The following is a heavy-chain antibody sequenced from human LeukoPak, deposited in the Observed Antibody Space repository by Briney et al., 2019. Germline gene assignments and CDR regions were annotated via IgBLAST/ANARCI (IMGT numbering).Heavy chain of an antibody. D-gene: IGHD3-10*01. Sequence: ASVKVSCKASGYSFTACYIHWVRQAPGQGLEWMGRISPTRGGTKYAQKFLGRVSMTRDTSISTSYMELSSLRPDDTAVYYCASLEYASGSSNSYYYYDGRDIWGQGTMVTVSS. J-gene: IGHJ6*02. CDR1: GYSFTACY. CDR3: ASLEYASGSSNSYYYYDGRDI. V-gene: IGHV1-2*02. CDR2: ISPTRGGT.